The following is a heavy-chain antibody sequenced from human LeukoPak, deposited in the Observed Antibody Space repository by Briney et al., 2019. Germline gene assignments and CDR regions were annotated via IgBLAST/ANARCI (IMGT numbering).Heavy chain of an antibody. Sequence: GGSLRLSCAASGFTFSSYAIHWVRQVPGRGLEWVSIIYSGGSTYYADSVKGRFTISRDNSKNTLYLQMTSLRAEDTAVYFCARTIVFDSSDYFDCWGQGTLVTVSS. V-gene: IGHV3-53*01. CDR1: GFTFSSYA. CDR2: IYSGGST. D-gene: IGHD6-13*01. CDR3: ARTIVFDSSDYFDC. J-gene: IGHJ4*02.